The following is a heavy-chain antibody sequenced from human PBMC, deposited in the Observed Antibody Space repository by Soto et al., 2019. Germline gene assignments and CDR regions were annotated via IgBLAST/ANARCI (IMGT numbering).Heavy chain of an antibody. CDR1: GVSISDFY. CDR3: ARTLNPIMISQHGYAQLSFDY. CDR2: MYNSGTT. V-gene: IGHV4-59*01. J-gene: IGHJ4*02. Sequence: SETLSLTCTVSGVSISDFYWSWIRQAPGKGLESVGYMYNSGTTIYNPSLNYRATISVDTSKNQFSLRLSSVTAADTAVYYCARTLNPIMISQHGYAQLSFDYWGQGSLVTVSS. D-gene: IGHD3-16*01.